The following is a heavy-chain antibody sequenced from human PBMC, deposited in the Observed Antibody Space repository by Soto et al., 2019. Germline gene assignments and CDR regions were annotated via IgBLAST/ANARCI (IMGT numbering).Heavy chain of an antibody. D-gene: IGHD3-9*01. Sequence: PSGTLSLTCSVSGDSINSDKYYWGWIRQPPGKGLEWIGSIYFRGNTYYNPSLQTRVTISLDKSKSQFSLKLNSVTAADSAVYFCARLEGLATISYYFDFWGQGALVTVS. V-gene: IGHV4-39*01. J-gene: IGHJ4*02. CDR2: IYFRGNT. CDR1: GDSINSDKYY. CDR3: ARLEGLATISYYFDF.